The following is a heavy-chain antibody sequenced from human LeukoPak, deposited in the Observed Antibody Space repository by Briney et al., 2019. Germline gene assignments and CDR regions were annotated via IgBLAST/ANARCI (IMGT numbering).Heavy chain of an antibody. J-gene: IGHJ6*03. CDR2: INWNGGST. Sequence: PARSLRLSCAASGFTFGDYGMSWVRQAPPKGLDWDSGINWNGGSTGNAASVKGGFTISRDNAKHSLYLQMNSLRAEDTALYYCARAYYGSGTYYYYYYYMDVWGKGTTVTVSS. D-gene: IGHD3-10*01. CDR3: ARAYYGSGTYYYYYYYMDV. CDR1: GFTFGDYG. V-gene: IGHV3-20*04.